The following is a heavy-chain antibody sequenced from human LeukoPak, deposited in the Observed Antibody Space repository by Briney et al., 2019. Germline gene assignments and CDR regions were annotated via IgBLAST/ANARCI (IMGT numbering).Heavy chain of an antibody. CDR2: ISAYNGNT. Sequence: ASVKVSCKASGYTFTSFGISWVRQAPGQGLEWMGWISAYNGNTNYVQKFQGRVAMTTDTSTSTAYMELRSLRSDDTAMYYCTRDLGVDTTMIFFDYWGQGTLVTVSS. V-gene: IGHV1-18*01. CDR3: TRDLGVDTTMIFFDY. D-gene: IGHD5-18*01. J-gene: IGHJ4*02. CDR1: GYTFTSFG.